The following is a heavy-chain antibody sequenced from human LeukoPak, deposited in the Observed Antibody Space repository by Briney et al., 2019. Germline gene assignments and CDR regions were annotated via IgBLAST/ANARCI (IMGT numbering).Heavy chain of an antibody. CDR3: ARGPFGSSSLYYYGMDV. Sequence: GGSLRLSCAASGFTFSSYAMSWVRQAPGKGLEWVSAISGSGGSTYYADSVKGRFTISRDNSKYTLYLQMNSLRADDTAVYYCARGPFGSSSLYYYGMDVWGQGTTVTVSS. CDR1: GFTFSSYA. J-gene: IGHJ6*02. V-gene: IGHV3-23*01. CDR2: ISGSGGST. D-gene: IGHD6-13*01.